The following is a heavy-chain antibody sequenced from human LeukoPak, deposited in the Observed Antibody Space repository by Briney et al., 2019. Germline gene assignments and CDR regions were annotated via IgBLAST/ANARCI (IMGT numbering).Heavy chain of an antibody. CDR1: GFTVSSNY. D-gene: IGHD6-19*01. CDR3: ARSSSGWHDDAFDI. CDR2: IYSGGST. V-gene: IGHV3-53*01. Sequence: PGGSLRLSCAASGFTVSSNYMSWVRQAPGKGLEWVSVIYSGGSTYYADSVKGRFTISRDNSKNTLYLQMNSLRAEDTAVYYCARSSSGWHDDAFDIWGQGTMVTVSS. J-gene: IGHJ3*02.